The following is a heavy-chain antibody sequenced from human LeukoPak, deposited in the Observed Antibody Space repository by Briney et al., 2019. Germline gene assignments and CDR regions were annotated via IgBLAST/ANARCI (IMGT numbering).Heavy chain of an antibody. CDR2: IIDSGVST. D-gene: IGHD6-13*01. Sequence: PGGSLKLSCAASGFTFSSYAMSWVRQAPGKGLEWVSVIIDSGVSTYYADSVKGGFTISRDNSKNTLYLQMNSMRAEDTAVYYCAKTVHSITWYEPDAFDIWGQGTMVTVSS. V-gene: IGHV3-23*01. CDR1: GFTFSSYA. CDR3: AKTVHSITWYEPDAFDI. J-gene: IGHJ3*02.